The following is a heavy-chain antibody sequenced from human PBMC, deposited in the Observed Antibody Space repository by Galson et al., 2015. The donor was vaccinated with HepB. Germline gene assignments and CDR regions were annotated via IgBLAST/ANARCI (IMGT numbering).Heavy chain of an antibody. CDR3: ARDQGGWGSSRRSQELYYGMDV. Sequence: SVKVSCKASGYTFTGYYMHWVRQAPGQGLEWMGRINPNSGGTNYAQKFQGRVTMTRDTSISTAYMELSSLRSEDTAMYYCARDQGGWGSSRRSQELYYGMDVWGQGTTVTVSS. CDR1: GYTFTGYY. CDR2: INPNSGGT. V-gene: IGHV1-2*06. J-gene: IGHJ6*02. D-gene: IGHD3-16*01.